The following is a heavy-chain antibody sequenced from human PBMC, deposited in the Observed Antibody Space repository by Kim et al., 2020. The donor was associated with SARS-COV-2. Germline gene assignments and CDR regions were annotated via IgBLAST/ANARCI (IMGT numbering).Heavy chain of an antibody. Sequence: ASVKVSCKASGYTFTSYGISWVRQAPGQGLEWMGWISAYNGNTNYAQKLQGRVTMTTDTSTSTAYIELRSLRSDDTAVYYCARDRGYGSGSYYHQHSYFDYWGQGTPVTVSS. D-gene: IGHD3-10*01. V-gene: IGHV1-18*01. CDR2: ISAYNGNT. J-gene: IGHJ4*02. CDR3: ARDRGYGSGSYYHQHSYFDY. CDR1: GYTFTSYG.